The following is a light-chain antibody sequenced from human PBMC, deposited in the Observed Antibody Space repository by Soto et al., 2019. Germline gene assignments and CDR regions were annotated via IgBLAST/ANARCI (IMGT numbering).Light chain of an antibody. V-gene: IGKV3-15*01. CDR1: QSVSSN. CDR3: QQYNNWPRT. Sequence: EVVMVPSPATLSVSTGERATLSCRASQSVSSNLAWYQQKPGQAPRLLIYGASTRATGIPARFSGSGSGTEFTLTISSLQSEDFAVYYCQQYNNWPRTFGQGTKVDI. CDR2: GAS. J-gene: IGKJ1*01.